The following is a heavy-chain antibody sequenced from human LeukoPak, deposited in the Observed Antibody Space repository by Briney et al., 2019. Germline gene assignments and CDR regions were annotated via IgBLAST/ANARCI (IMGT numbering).Heavy chain of an antibody. J-gene: IGHJ5*02. CDR1: GGSISTYY. Sequence: SETLSLTCTVSGGSISTYYWSWIRQPPGKGLEWIGYIHYSWSTNYNPSLKSRVTISVDTSKNQFSLKLSSVTAADTAVYYCARRGAHYDSSGYYGKWFDPWGQGTLVTVSS. CDR2: IHYSWST. CDR3: ARRGAHYDSSGYYGKWFDP. V-gene: IGHV4-59*08. D-gene: IGHD3-22*01.